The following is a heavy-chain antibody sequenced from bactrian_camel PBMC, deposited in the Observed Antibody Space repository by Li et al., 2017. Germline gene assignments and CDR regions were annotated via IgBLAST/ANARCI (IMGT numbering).Heavy chain of an antibody. V-gene: IGHV3S55*01. CDR3: AAAYGGTWCPAGRSWGTFDY. Sequence: QVQLVESGGGSVHAGGSLRLSCEGSGRTYVKWCMGWFREVPGKEREAIATIDSSGITAYADPLEGRFTISHDNAKNTLYLQMNSLKPEDTAMYYCAAAYGGTWCPAGRSWGTFDYRGQGTQVTVSA. J-gene: IGHJ4*01. CDR1: GRTYVKWC. D-gene: IGHD6*01. CDR2: IDSSGIT.